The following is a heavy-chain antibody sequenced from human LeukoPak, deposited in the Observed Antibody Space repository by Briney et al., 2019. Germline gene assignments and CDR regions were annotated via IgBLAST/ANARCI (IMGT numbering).Heavy chain of an antibody. CDR2: ISADGSVT. Sequence: PGGSLRLSCADSGFTFSRYWMHWVRQTQGKGLVWVSCISADGSVTRYADSVKGRFTIPRDHTKSTLYLQMHSLRAEDTAVYYCATAGGDGSRMGFDPWGQGTLVTVSS. CDR3: ATAGGDGSRMGFDP. J-gene: IGHJ5*02. CDR1: GFTFSRYW. D-gene: IGHD2-15*01. V-gene: IGHV3-74*01.